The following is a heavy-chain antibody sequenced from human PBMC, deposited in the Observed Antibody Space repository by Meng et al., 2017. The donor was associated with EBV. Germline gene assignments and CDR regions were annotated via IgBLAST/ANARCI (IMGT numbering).Heavy chain of an antibody. CDR1: GYTFTSYG. CDR3: ARGLDYFDY. CDR2: ISAYNGNT. J-gene: IGHJ4*02. Sequence: QGTRGHSGVELKKHGAPVKVSWKASGYTFTSYGISWVRQAPGQGLEWMGWISAYNGNTNYAQKLQGRVTMTTDTSTSTAYMELRSLRSDDTAVYYCARGLDYFDYWGQGTLVTVSS. V-gene: IGHV1-18*01.